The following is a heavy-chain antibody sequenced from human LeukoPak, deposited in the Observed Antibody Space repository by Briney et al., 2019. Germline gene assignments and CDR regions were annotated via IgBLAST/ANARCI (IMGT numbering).Heavy chain of an antibody. V-gene: IGHV4-59*01. J-gene: IGHJ4*02. Sequence: SETLSLTCSVSGASINGYYWSWIRQPPGKGLEWIGHIYYGGSTNYNPSLKSRVTISMDTSKKQFSLKVTSVTAADTAVYYCARDLVANRYFDHWGQGTLVTVPS. D-gene: IGHD2-8*02. CDR3: ARDLVANRYFDH. CDR1: GASINGYY. CDR2: IYYGGST.